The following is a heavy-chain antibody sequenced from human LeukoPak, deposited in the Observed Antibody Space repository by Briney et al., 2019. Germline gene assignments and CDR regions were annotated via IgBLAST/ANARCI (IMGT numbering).Heavy chain of an antibody. CDR3: ARVGLGSSGYYSNFDY. Sequence: SETLSLTCTVSGGSISSHYWSWIRQPPGKGLEWIGYIYYSGSTNYNPSLKSRVTISVDTSKNQFSLKRSSVTAADTAVYYCARVGLGSSGYYSNFDYWGQGTLVTVSS. J-gene: IGHJ4*02. V-gene: IGHV4-59*11. D-gene: IGHD3-22*01. CDR2: IYYSGST. CDR1: GGSISSHY.